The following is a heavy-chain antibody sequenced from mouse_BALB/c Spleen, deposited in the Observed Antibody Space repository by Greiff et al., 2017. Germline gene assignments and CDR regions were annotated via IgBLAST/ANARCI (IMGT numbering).Heavy chain of an antibody. D-gene: IGHD2-4*01. CDR3: ARKRDYDYDSWYFDV. V-gene: IGHV1-69*02. CDR1: GYTFTSYW. J-gene: IGHJ1*01. CDR2: IDPSDSYT. Sequence: VQLQQPGAELVKPGASVKLSCKASGYTFTSYWMHWVKQRPGQGLEWIGEIDPSDSYTNYNQKFKGKATLTVDKSSSTAYMQLSSLTSEDSAVYYCARKRDYDYDSWYFDVWGAGTTVTVSS.